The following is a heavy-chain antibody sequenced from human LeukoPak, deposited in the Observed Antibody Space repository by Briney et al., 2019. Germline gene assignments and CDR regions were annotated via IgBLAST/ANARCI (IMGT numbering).Heavy chain of an antibody. Sequence: GGSLRLSCAASGFTFSSYAMSWVRQAPGKGLEWVSAISGSGGSIYYADSVKGRFTISRDNSKNTLYLQMNSLRAEDTAVYYCAKDLMVYYDILTGYFFDYWGQGTLVTVSS. J-gene: IGHJ4*02. CDR3: AKDLMVYYDILTGYFFDY. CDR2: ISGSGGSI. D-gene: IGHD3-9*01. CDR1: GFTFSSYA. V-gene: IGHV3-23*01.